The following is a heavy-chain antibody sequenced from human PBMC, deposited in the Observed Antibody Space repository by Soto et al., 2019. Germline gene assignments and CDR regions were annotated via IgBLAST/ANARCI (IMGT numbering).Heavy chain of an antibody. V-gene: IGHV1-18*04. CDR2: ISGYNGDT. Sequence: QLHLVQSGAEVKKPGASVKVSCTASGYTFTSFGVSWVRQVPGQGLEWMGRISGYNGDTDYAQKFQGRVTMTTDRYTSTAYMEVRSLRSDDTAVYYCARDKPQQIVGYNYYYGMDVWGQGTTVTVSS. J-gene: IGHJ6*02. CDR3: ARDKPQQIVGYNYYYGMDV. CDR1: GYTFTSFG. D-gene: IGHD6-6*01.